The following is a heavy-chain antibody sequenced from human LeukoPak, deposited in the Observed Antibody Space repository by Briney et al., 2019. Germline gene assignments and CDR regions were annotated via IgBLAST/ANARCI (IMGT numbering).Heavy chain of an antibody. Sequence: GASVTVSCTASGGTFSSYAISWVRQAPGQGLEWMGGVIPIFGTANYAQKFQGRVTITTDESTRTAYMELSSLRSEDTAVYYWARASWNYDFWSGYYTGGHYYMDVWGKGTTVTVSS. CDR1: GGTFSSYA. CDR3: ARASWNYDFWSGYYTGGHYYMDV. D-gene: IGHD3-3*01. CDR2: VIPIFGTA. V-gene: IGHV1-69*05. J-gene: IGHJ6*03.